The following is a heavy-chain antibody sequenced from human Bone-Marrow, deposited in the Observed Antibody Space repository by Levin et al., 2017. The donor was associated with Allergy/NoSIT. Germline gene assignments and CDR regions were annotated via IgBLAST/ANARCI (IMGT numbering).Heavy chain of an antibody. Sequence: GESLKISCAASGFTFSSYAMSWVRQAPGKGLEWVSAISGSGGSTYYADSVKGRFTISRDNSKNTLYLQMNSLRAEDTAVYYCANPHRITIFGVVLQRVHDAFDIWGQGTMVTVSS. V-gene: IGHV3-23*01. CDR3: ANPHRITIFGVVLQRVHDAFDI. CDR1: GFTFSSYA. J-gene: IGHJ3*02. CDR2: ISGSGGST. D-gene: IGHD3-3*01.